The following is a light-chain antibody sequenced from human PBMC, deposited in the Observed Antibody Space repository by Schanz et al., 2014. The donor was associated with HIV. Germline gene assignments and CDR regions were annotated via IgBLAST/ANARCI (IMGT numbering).Light chain of an antibody. CDR1: QYISSG. CDR3: QQYDTNSYT. J-gene: IGKJ2*01. V-gene: IGKV1-5*03. Sequence: DIQMTQSPSTLSASVGDRVSITCRSSQYISSGLAWYQQKPGKAPNLLIYEASTLETGVPSRFSGSGFGTDFTLTISSLQPDDFATYYCQQYDTNSYTFGQGTKLEI. CDR2: EAS.